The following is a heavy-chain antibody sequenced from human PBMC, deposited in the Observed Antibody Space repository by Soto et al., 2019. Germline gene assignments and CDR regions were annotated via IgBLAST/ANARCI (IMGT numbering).Heavy chain of an antibody. Sequence: PGGSLRLSCAASGFTFSSSSMNWVRQAPGGGLEWVSSISGTSDYISYADSVKGRFTISRDNAMNSLFLQMNSLRAEDTAVYFCARDPSYYRSGSYYYFDYWGQGA. CDR1: GFTFSSSS. V-gene: IGHV3-21*01. J-gene: IGHJ4*02. CDR2: ISGTSDYI. CDR3: ARDPSYYRSGSYYYFDY. D-gene: IGHD3-10*01.